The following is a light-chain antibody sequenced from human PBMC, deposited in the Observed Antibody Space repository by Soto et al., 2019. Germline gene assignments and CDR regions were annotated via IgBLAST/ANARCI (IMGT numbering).Light chain of an antibody. Sequence: DIQMTQSPSTLSASVGDKVTITCRASQSISSWLAWYQQKPGKAPKLLIYKASTLESGVPSNFSGSGSGTEFTLSTSSLQPEDFATYYCQQNNSYPWTFGQGTKVDVK. CDR1: QSISSW. CDR2: KAS. J-gene: IGKJ1*01. CDR3: QQNNSYPWT. V-gene: IGKV1-5*03.